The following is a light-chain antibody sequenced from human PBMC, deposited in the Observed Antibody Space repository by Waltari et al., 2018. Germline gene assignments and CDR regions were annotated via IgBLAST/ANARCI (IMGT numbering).Light chain of an antibody. J-gene: IGKJ1*01. V-gene: IGKV1-39*01. CDR1: QSLGNY. CDR3: QETYSSPPST. CDR2: SAS. Sequence: DIQVTQSPSSLSAAVGDRVSITCRASQSLGNYLNWYQQKPGKAPKLLIYSASSLQSGVPSRFSGSGSGTDFTLTITSLQPEDFAIYYCQETYSSPPSTFGQGTKVESK.